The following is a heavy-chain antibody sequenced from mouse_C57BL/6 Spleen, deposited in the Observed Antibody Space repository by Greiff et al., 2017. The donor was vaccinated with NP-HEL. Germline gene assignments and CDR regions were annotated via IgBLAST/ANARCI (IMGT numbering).Heavy chain of an antibody. D-gene: IGHD2-2*01. J-gene: IGHJ4*01. CDR1: GYTFTSYW. CDR2: INPSDSDT. Sequence: QVQLQQPGAELVKPGASVKVSCKASGYTFTSYWMHWVKQRPGQGLEWIGRINPSDSDTNYNQKFKGKATLTVDKSSSTAYMQLSSLTSEDSAVYYCATGGRLPDYYAMDYWGQGTSVTVSS. CDR3: ATGGRLPDYYAMDY. V-gene: IGHV1-74*01.